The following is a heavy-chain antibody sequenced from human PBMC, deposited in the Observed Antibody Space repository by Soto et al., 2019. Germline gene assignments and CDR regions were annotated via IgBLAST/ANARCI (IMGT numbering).Heavy chain of an antibody. J-gene: IGHJ4*02. V-gene: IGHV4-38-2*01. CDR2: IYHSGST. CDR3: ATIYSTPITTVGVY. CDR1: SFSITYGFH. Sequence: SETLSLTCVVSSFSITYGFHGGGIRQSPGKGLEWIATIYHSGSTYYNPSLKSRLTISVDTSKNQFSLRLTSVTAADTAVYYRATIYSTPITTVGVYWGQGKMVTVSS. D-gene: IGHD1-20*01.